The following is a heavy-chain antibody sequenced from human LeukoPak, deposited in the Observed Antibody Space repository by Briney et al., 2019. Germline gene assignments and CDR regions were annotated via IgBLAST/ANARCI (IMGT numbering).Heavy chain of an antibody. D-gene: IGHD3-10*01. V-gene: IGHV3-23*01. Sequence: SGGSLRLSCAASGFTFSIYAMSWVRQAPGKGLEWVSAISGSGGSTYYADSVKGRFTISRDNSKNTLYLQMNSLRAEDTAVYYCAKWLGGWFLSSMYYFDYWGQGTLVTVSS. CDR1: GFTFSIYA. J-gene: IGHJ4*02. CDR3: AKWLGGWFLSSMYYFDY. CDR2: ISGSGGST.